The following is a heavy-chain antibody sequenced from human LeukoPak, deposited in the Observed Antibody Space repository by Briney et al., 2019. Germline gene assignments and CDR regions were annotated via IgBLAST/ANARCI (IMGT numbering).Heavy chain of an antibody. D-gene: IGHD6-13*01. V-gene: IGHV1-69*04. CDR1: GGTFSSYA. J-gene: IGHJ5*02. CDR3: ARDFGLSSSPNWFDP. CDR2: IIPILGIA. Sequence: SVKVSCKAPGGTFSSYAISWVRQAPGQGLEWMGRIIPILGIANYAQKFQGRVTITADKSTSTAYMELSSLRSEDTAVYYCARDFGLSSSPNWFDPWGQGTLVTVSS.